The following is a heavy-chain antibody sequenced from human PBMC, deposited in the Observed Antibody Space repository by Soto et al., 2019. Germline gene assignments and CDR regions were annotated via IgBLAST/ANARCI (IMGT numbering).Heavy chain of an antibody. D-gene: IGHD6-6*01. CDR3: ARTSRFEY. CDR2: INHRGST. CDR1: GGSFSNYY. J-gene: IGHJ4*02. Sequence: SETLSLTWAVYGGSFSNYYWSWVRQPPGKGLEWIGEINHRGSTNYNPSLKSRVTISVDTSKNQFSLKLSSVTAAETAVYYCARTSRFEYWGQGTLVTVSS. V-gene: IGHV4-34*01.